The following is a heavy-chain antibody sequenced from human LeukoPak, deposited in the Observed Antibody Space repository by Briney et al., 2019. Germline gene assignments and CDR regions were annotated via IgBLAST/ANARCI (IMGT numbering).Heavy chain of an antibody. CDR3: ARERGRRSSSSNYYYYYMDV. V-gene: IGHV1-69*13. CDR1: GGTFSSYA. Sequence: SVKVSCKAFGGTFSSYAISWVRQAPGQGLEWMGGIIPIFGTANYAQKFQGRVTITADESTSTAYMELSSLRSEDAAVYYCARERGRRSSSSNYYYYYMDVWGKGTTVTVSS. CDR2: IIPIFGTA. J-gene: IGHJ6*03. D-gene: IGHD6-6*01.